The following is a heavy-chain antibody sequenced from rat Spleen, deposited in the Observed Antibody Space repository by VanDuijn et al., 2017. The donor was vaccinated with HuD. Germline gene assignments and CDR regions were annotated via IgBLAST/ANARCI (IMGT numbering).Heavy chain of an antibody. CDR1: GYSSTDSH. J-gene: IGHJ1*01. Sequence: EVQVQESGPGLVKPSQSLSLTCSVTGYSSTDSHWGWIRKFPGNKMEWMGYIRYSGDTSYNPSLKSRITIARDTSSNQFFLQLNSVTTEDTATYYYARHRKYYGLFHLHYWYFDLWGQGAMVTVSS. V-gene: IGHV3-1*01. CDR3: ARHRKYYGLFHLHYWYFDL. CDR2: IRYSGDT. D-gene: IGHD1-6*01.